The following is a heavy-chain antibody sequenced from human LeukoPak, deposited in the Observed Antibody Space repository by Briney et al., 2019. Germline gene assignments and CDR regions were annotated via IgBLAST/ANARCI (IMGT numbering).Heavy chain of an antibody. V-gene: IGHV1-8*01. D-gene: IGHD3-16*01. CDR3: ARVIGGIMLNWFDP. CDR1: GYTLTSYD. CDR2: MNPCIGNT. J-gene: IGHJ5*02. Sequence: ASVKVSCKPSGYTLTSYDINCVRQATGQGREWLGWMNPCIGNTGYAQKFQGRVTMTRNTSISTAYMELSSMRSEDTAVYYCARVIGGIMLNWFDPWGQGTLVTVSS.